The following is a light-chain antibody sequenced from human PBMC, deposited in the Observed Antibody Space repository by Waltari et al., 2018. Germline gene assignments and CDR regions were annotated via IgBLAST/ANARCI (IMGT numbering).Light chain of an antibody. J-gene: IGLJ1*01. V-gene: IGLV2-14*03. CDR3: SSYTTSSTYV. CDR1: SSDVGGSNF. Sequence: QSALTQPASVSGSPGQSLTISCTVTSSDVGGSNFSSWYQQHPGKVPKLIIYDVTNRPSGVSNRFSGSKSGNTASLTISGLQAEDEADYYCSSYTTSSTYVFGTGTKVTVL. CDR2: DVT.